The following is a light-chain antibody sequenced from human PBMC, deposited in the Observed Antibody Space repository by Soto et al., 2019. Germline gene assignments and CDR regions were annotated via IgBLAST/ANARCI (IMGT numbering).Light chain of an antibody. CDR1: QSIDTY. V-gene: IGKV1-39*01. J-gene: IGKJ5*01. Sequence: DIQMTQSPSSLSASVGDRVTITCRASQSIDTYLNWYQQKPGTAPHLLIYAASSLQSGVPSRFSGIGSGTDFTLTISSLQPEDFATYYCQQSFNTPLTFGQGTRLEIK. CDR2: AAS. CDR3: QQSFNTPLT.